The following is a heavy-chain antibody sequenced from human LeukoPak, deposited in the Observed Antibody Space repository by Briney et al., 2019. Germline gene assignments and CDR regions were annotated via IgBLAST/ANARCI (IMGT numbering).Heavy chain of an antibody. J-gene: IGHJ4*02. CDR3: AAWTDRGYSY. D-gene: IGHD5-12*01. Sequence: QPGGSLRLSCTASGFTFSRSWMNWIRQAPGKGLEWVANINPDGDGMRSVDSVKGRFTMSRGNAQSSLHLQMNSLRVEDTAFYYCAAWTDRGYSYWGQGVLVTVSS. V-gene: IGHV3-7*01. CDR2: INPDGDGM. CDR1: GFTFSRSW.